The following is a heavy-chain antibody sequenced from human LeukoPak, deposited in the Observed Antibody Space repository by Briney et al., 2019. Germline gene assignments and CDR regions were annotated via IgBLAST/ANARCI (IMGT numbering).Heavy chain of an antibody. J-gene: IGHJ4*02. CDR1: SGSISSGGYY. CDR2: IYYSGST. D-gene: IGHD3-10*01. CDR3: ASETMVRGVAHYFDY. V-gene: IGHV4-31*03. Sequence: KASQTLSLTCTVSSGSISSGGYYWSWIRQHPGKGLEWIGYIYYSGSTYYNPSLKSRVTISVDTSKNQFSLKLSSVTAADTAVYYCASETMVRGVAHYFDYWGQGTLVTVSS.